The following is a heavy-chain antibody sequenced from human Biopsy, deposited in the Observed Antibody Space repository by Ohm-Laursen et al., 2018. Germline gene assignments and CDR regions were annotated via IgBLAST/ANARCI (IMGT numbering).Heavy chain of an antibody. V-gene: IGHV4-59*01. CDR1: GDSISSYY. CDR2: VYYTGST. Sequence: SQTLSLTCSVSGDSISSYYWSWIRQPPGKGLQWIGYVYYTGSTDYKPSLQSRVTISVDTSKNHFSLRLRSVTPADTAIYYCARDRGYYSNRTVPGYFDLWGRGTLVTVSS. J-gene: IGHJ2*01. CDR3: ARDRGYYSNRTVPGYFDL. D-gene: IGHD3-22*01.